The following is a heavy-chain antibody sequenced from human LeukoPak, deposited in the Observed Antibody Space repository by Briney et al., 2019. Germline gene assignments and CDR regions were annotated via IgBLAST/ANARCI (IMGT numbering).Heavy chain of an antibody. Sequence: PGGSLRLSCAASGFTFSSYSMNWVRQAPGKGLEWVSSISSSSSYIYYADSVKGRFTISRDNAKNSLYLQMNSLRAEDTAVYYCARDSAGYGSGRDYYYYGMDVWGQGTTVTVSS. D-gene: IGHD3-10*01. CDR1: GFTFSSYS. CDR2: ISSSSSYI. CDR3: ARDSAGYGSGRDYYYYGMDV. J-gene: IGHJ6*02. V-gene: IGHV3-21*01.